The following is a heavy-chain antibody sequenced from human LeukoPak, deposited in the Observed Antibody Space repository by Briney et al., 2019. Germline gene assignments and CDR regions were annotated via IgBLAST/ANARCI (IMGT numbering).Heavy chain of an antibody. CDR1: GFSLSTSGVG. J-gene: IGHJ4*02. Sequence: SGPTLVNPTQTLTLTCTFSGFSLSTSGVGVGWIRQPPGKALEWLALIYWNDDKRYSPSLKSRLTITKDTSKNPVVLTMTNMDPVDTATYYCALHGWELLRGRPLDYWGQGTLVTVSS. CDR2: IYWNDDK. CDR3: ALHGWELLRGRPLDY. D-gene: IGHD1-26*01. V-gene: IGHV2-5*01.